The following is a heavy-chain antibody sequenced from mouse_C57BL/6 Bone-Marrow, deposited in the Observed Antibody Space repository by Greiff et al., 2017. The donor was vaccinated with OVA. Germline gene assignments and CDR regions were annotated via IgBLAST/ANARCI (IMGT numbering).Heavy chain of an antibody. CDR1: GFNIKDDY. D-gene: IGHD2-3*01. J-gene: IGHJ3*01. CDR3: HGYFFAY. Sequence: EVQVVESGAELVRPGASVKLSCTASGFNIKDDYMHWVKQRPEQGLEWIGWIDPENGDTEYASKFQGKATITADTSSNTAYLQLSSLTSEDTAVYYCHGYFFAYWGQGTLVTVSA. V-gene: IGHV14-4*01. CDR2: IDPENGDT.